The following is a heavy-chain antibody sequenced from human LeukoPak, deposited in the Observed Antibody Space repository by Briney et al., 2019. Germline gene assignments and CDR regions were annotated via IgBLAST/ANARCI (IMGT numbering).Heavy chain of an antibody. CDR3: AGYAGAYYYDSSGLFVY. Sequence: PSETLSLTCTVSGGSISSYYWSWIRQPPGKGLEWIGYIYYSGSTNYNPSLKSRVTISVDTSKNQFSLKLSSVTAADTAVYYCAGYAGAYYYDSSGLFVYWGQGTLVTVSS. D-gene: IGHD3-22*01. J-gene: IGHJ4*02. CDR1: GGSISSYY. CDR2: IYYSGST. V-gene: IGHV4-59*01.